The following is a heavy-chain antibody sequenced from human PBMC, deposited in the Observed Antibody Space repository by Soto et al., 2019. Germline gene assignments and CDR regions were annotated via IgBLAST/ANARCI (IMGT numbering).Heavy chain of an antibody. CDR1: GFTFSSYW. CDR3: ARDQQGNDFWSGYPYYYGMDV. V-gene: IGHV3-7*01. CDR2: IKQDGSEK. D-gene: IGHD3-3*01. Sequence: GGSLRLSCAASGFTFSSYWMSWVRQAPGKGLEWVANIKQDGSEKYYVDSVKGRFTISRDNAKNSLYLQMNSLRAEDTAVYYCARDQQGNDFWSGYPYYYGMDVWGQGTMVTVSS. J-gene: IGHJ6*02.